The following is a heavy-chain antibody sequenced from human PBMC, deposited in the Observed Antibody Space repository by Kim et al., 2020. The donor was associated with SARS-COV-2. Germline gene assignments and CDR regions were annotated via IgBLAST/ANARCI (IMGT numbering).Heavy chain of an antibody. CDR1: GGTFSSYT. V-gene: IGHV1-69*02. D-gene: IGHD5-12*01. CDR3: ATRSSGYSGYGGTYYYYGMDV. CDR2: IIPILGIA. J-gene: IGHJ6*02. Sequence: SVKVSCKASGGTFSSYTISWVRQAPGQGLEWMGRIIPILGIANYAQKFQGRVTITADKSTSTAYMELSSLRSEDTAVYYCATRSSGYSGYGGTYYYYGMDVWGQGTTVTVSS.